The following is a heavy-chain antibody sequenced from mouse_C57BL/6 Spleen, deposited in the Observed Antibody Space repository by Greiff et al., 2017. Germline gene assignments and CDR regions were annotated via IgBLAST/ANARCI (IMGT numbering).Heavy chain of an antibody. D-gene: IGHD1-1*01. CDR3: ASPHYYGSSRYAMDY. CDR1: GYTFTSYW. Sequence: QVQLKQPGAELVKPGASVKLSCKASGYTFTSYWMHWVKQRPGQGLEWIGMIHPNSGSTNYNEKFKSKATLTVDKSSSTAYMQLSSLTSEDSAVYYCASPHYYGSSRYAMDYWGQGTSVTVSS. V-gene: IGHV1-64*01. CDR2: IHPNSGST. J-gene: IGHJ4*01.